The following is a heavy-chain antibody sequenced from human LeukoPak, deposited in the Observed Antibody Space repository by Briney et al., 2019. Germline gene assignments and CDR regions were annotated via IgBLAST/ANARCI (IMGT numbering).Heavy chain of an antibody. CDR3: ARHDPVGHFLRGMDV. V-gene: IGHV4-59*08. D-gene: IGHD2/OR15-2a*01. CDR1: SGSISGFF. Sequence: SETLSHTCAVSSGSISGFFWSWSRQPPGKGLEWIGYIYYTGTTIYNPSLRSRVTMSVDVSKNQFSLDLTSVTAADTAVYYCARHDPVGHFLRGMDVWGQGTTVTVSS. CDR2: IYYTGTT. J-gene: IGHJ6*02.